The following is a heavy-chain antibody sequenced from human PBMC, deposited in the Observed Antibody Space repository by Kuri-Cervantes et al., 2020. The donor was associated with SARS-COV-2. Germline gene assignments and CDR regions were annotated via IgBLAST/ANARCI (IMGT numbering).Heavy chain of an antibody. CDR2: INDAGTTT. V-gene: IGHV3-23*01. CDR1: GFSFSDYV. CDR3: ATGVTSVWFRPLAY. Sequence: GESLKISCAASGFSFSDYVMTWVRQAPGKGLEWGSSINDAGTTTHYADPVKGRFTISRDNSKNTVYLQMNNLEVEDTAVYFCATGVTSVWFRPLAYWGQGTLVTVSS. J-gene: IGHJ4*02. D-gene: IGHD3-10*01.